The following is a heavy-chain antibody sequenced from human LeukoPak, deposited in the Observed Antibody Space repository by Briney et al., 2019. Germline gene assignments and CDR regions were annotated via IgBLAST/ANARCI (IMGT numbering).Heavy chain of an antibody. CDR3: ARYVPVRTGTTRASFDY. D-gene: IGHD1-1*01. J-gene: IGHJ4*02. Sequence: ASETLSLTCTVSGGSISSPHYYWDWIRQPPGKGLEWIGNIYYSGSTYYNPSLKSRVSMSIDTSKSQFSLNLRSVTAADTAVYYCARYVPVRTGTTRASFDYWGQGTLVTVSS. CDR1: GGSISSPHYY. CDR2: IYYSGST. V-gene: IGHV4-39*07.